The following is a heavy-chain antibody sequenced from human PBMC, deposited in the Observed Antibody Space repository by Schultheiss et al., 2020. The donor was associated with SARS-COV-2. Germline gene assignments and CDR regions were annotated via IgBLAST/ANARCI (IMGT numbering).Heavy chain of an antibody. D-gene: IGHD2-2*02. CDR3: TKAIVVVPAAIRNYYYYGMDV. CDR1: GFTFSSYA. CDR2: IRSKAYGGTT. V-gene: IGHV3-49*04. Sequence: GGSLRLSCSASGFTFSSYAMHWVRQAPGKGLEWVGFIRSKAYGGTTEYAASVKGRFTISRDDSKSIAYLQMNSLKTEDTAVYYCTKAIVVVPAAIRNYYYYGMDVWGQGTTVTVSS. J-gene: IGHJ6*02.